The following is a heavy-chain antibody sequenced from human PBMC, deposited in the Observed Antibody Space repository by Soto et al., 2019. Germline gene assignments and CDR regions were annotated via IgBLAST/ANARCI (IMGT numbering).Heavy chain of an antibody. CDR1: GGTFNTYS. D-gene: IGHD2-15*01. CDR2: IIPIVGIA. Sequence: QVQLVQSGAEVKKPGSSVKVSCKASGGTFNTYSINWVRQAPGQGLEWMGRIIPIVGIAKYAQKLQGRVAITAEKFSEIDYMMVRISLGPGDTAVYYCEGAGVVGATGACDIWGQGTMVTVSS. J-gene: IGHJ3*02. V-gene: IGHV1-69*02. CDR3: EGAGVVGATGACDI.